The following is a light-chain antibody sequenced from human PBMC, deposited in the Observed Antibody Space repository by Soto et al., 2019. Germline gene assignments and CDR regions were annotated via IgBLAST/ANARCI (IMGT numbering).Light chain of an antibody. J-gene: IGLJ7*01. V-gene: IGLV1-47*01. Sequence: QSVLTQPPSASGTPGQRVTISCSGSSSNIGSNYVYWYQQLPGTAPKLLIYRNNQRPSGVPDRFSGSKSGTSAFLAISGLRSEDEADYYCAAWDDSLSGLAVFGGGTQLTVL. CDR2: RNN. CDR3: AAWDDSLSGLAV. CDR1: SSNIGSNY.